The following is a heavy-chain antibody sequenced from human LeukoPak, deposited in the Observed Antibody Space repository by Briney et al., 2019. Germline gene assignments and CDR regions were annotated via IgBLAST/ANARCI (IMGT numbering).Heavy chain of an antibody. Sequence: PGRSLRLSCAASGFTFSSYAMHWVRQDPGKGLEWVAVISYDGSNKYYADSVKGRFTISRDNSKNTLYLQMNSLRAEDTAVYYCARDFYDFWSGYYGGGYYYYGMDVWGQGTTVTVSS. CDR1: GFTFSSYA. J-gene: IGHJ6*02. V-gene: IGHV3-30-3*01. D-gene: IGHD3-3*01. CDR3: ARDFYDFWSGYYGGGYYYYGMDV. CDR2: ISYDGSNK.